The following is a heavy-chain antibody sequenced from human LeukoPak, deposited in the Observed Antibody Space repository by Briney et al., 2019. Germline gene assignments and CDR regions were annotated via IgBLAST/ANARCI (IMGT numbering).Heavy chain of an antibody. CDR2: INSDGSST. CDR1: GFTFTSYA. V-gene: IGHV3-74*01. Sequence: GRSLRLSCTAFGFTFTSYAMHWVRQAPGKGLVWVSRINSDGSSTSYADSVKGRFTISRDNSQNTLYLQMNSLRAEDTAVYYCARDYADYVGYFFFDYWGQGTLVTVSS. CDR3: ARDYADYVGYFFFDY. D-gene: IGHD4-17*01. J-gene: IGHJ4*02.